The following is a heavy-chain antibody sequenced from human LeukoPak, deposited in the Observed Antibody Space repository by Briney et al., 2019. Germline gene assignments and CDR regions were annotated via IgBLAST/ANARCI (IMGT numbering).Heavy chain of an antibody. Sequence: GGSLRLSCAASGFTFSSYSMNWVRQAPGKGLEWVSYISSSSTIYYADSVKGRFTISRDNAKNSLYLQMNSLRDEDTAVYYCARDGDCSSTSCYAVYYFDYWGQGTLVTVSS. CDR2: ISSSSTI. V-gene: IGHV3-48*02. CDR1: GFTFSSYS. D-gene: IGHD2-2*01. J-gene: IGHJ4*02. CDR3: ARDGDCSSTSCYAVYYFDY.